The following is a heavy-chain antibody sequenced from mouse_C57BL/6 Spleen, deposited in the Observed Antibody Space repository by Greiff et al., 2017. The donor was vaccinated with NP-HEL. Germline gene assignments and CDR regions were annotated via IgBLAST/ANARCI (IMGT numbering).Heavy chain of an antibody. CDR1: GFNIKDYY. V-gene: IGHV14-1*01. CDR3: TTRGLLGPLREDYYAMDY. D-gene: IGHD2-1*01. Sequence: EVQLQQSGAELVRPGASVKLSCTASGFNIKDYYMHWVKQRPEQGLEWIGRIDPEDGGTEYAPKFQGKATMTADTSSNTAYLQLSSLTSEDTAVYYCTTRGLLGPLREDYYAMDYWGQGTSVTVSS. J-gene: IGHJ4*01. CDR2: IDPEDGGT.